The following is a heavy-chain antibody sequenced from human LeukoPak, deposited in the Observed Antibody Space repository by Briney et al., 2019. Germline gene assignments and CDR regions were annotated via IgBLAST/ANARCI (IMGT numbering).Heavy chain of an antibody. V-gene: IGHV4-34*01. J-gene: IGHJ6*03. CDR1: GGSFSGYY. CDR2: INHSGST. Sequence: SETLSLTCAVYGGSFSGYYWSWIRQPPGKGLEWIGEINHSGSTNYNPSLKSRVTISVDTSKNQFSLKLSSVTAAETAVYYCARRKDLDTAMVGYYYPYMDVWGKGTTVTISS. CDR3: ARRKDLDTAMVGYYYPYMDV. D-gene: IGHD5-18*01.